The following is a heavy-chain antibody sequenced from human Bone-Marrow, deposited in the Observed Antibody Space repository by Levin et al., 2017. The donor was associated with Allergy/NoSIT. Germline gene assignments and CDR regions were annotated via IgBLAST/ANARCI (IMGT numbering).Heavy chain of an antibody. D-gene: IGHD3-10*01. Sequence: GGSLRLSCAASGFTFSSYSMNWVRQAPGKGLEWVSSISSSSSYIYYADSVKGRFTISRDNAKNSLYLQMNSLRAEDTAVYYCARARLWFRELFSPNYYYYMDVWGKGTTVTVSS. J-gene: IGHJ6*03. V-gene: IGHV3-21*01. CDR3: ARARLWFRELFSPNYYYYMDV. CDR2: ISSSSSYI. CDR1: GFTFSSYS.